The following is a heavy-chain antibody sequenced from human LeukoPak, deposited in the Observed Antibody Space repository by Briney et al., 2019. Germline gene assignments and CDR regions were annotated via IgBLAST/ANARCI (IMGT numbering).Heavy chain of an antibody. V-gene: IGHV3-66*02. CDR2: IYSGANT. J-gene: IGHJ4*02. D-gene: IGHD5-18*01. CDR3: ARGYTYGDY. CDR1: GVTVSSNY. Sequence: PGGSLRLSCAASGVTVSSNYMSWVRQAPGKGLEWVSVIYSGANTYYADSVKGRFTISRDNSKNTLYLQMNSLRAEDTAVYYCARGYTYGDYWGQGTLVTVSS.